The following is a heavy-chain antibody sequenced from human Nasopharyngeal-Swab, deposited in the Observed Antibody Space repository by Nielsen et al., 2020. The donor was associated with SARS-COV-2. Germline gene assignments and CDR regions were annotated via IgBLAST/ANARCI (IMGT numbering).Heavy chain of an antibody. D-gene: IGHD3-22*01. CDR2: INPNSGGT. V-gene: IGHV1-2*06. CDR3: ARAGRYYYDSSGYYYDYYYYMDV. J-gene: IGHJ6*03. CDR1: GYTFTGYY. Sequence: ASVKVSCKASGYTFTGYYMHWVRQAPGQGLEWMGRINPNSGGTNYAQKFQGRVTMTRDTSISTAYMELSRLRSDDTAAYYCARAGRYYYDSSGYYYDYYYYMDVWGKGTTVTVSS.